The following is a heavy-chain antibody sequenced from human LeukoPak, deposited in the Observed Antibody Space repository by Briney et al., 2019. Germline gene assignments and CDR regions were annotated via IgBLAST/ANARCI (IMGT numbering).Heavy chain of an antibody. CDR1: GFTFSSFG. D-gene: IGHD3-22*01. J-gene: IGHJ1*01. Sequence: GGSLKLSCAGSGFTFSSFGMHWVRQAPGKGLGGVAFIRYDGSNKYYADSVKGRFTISRDNSKNTLYLQMNSLRAEDTAVYYCARAVDSSGFSSFQYWGQGTLVTVSS. CDR3: ARAVDSSGFSSFQY. V-gene: IGHV3-30*02. CDR2: IRYDGSNK.